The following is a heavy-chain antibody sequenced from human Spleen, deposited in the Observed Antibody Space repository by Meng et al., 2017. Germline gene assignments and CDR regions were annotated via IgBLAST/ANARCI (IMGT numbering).Heavy chain of an antibody. V-gene: IGHV1-2*06. CDR3: ARDRVVRRLINPYYYGMDV. CDR1: GYNFPDYW. J-gene: IGHJ6*02. CDR2: IDPKSGDT. Sequence: ASVKVSCKPSGYNFPDYWLHWVRRAPGQGLEWMGRIDPKSGDTHDGQRCQGRVTMTGDTSISTAYMELSGLRSDDTAMYYCARDRVVRRLINPYYYGMDVWGQGTTVTVSS. D-gene: IGHD3-10*01.